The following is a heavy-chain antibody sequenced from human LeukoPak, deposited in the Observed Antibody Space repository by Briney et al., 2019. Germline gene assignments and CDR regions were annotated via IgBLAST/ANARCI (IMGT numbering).Heavy chain of an antibody. CDR2: ISGSGGST. Sequence: GGSLRLSCAASGFTFSSYAMSWVRQAPGKGLEWVSAISGSGGSTYYADSVKGRFTISRDNSKNTLYLQMNSLRAEDTAAYYCAKDGDGGGSCDYWGQGTLVTVSS. CDR1: GFTFSSYA. D-gene: IGHD2-15*01. V-gene: IGHV3-23*01. CDR3: AKDGDGGGSCDY. J-gene: IGHJ4*02.